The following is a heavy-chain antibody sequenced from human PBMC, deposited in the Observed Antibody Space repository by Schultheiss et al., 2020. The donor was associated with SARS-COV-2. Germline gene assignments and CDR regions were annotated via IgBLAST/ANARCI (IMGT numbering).Heavy chain of an antibody. V-gene: IGHV3-33*01. Sequence: GGSLRLSCAASGFTFSSYGMHWVRQAPGKGLEWVAVIWYDGSNKYYADSVKGRFTISRDNSKNTLYLQMNSLRAEDTAVYYCATLYYDSHGTVYWGQGTLVTVSS. CDR1: GFTFSSYG. CDR3: ATLYYDSHGTVY. J-gene: IGHJ4*02. CDR2: IWYDGSNK. D-gene: IGHD3-22*01.